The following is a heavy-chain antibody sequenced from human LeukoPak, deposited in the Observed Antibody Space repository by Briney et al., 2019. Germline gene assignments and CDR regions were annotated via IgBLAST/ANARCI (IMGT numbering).Heavy chain of an antibody. CDR2: INQDGGEK. Sequence: GGSLRLSCAASGFTFRSYWMSWVRQAPGKGLEWVAKINQDGGEKYYVDSVKGRFTITRDNAKNSLDLQMNSLRADDTAVYYCASHRGYSRDNLFDYWGQGTQVTVSS. CDR1: GFTFRSYW. D-gene: IGHD5-12*01. CDR3: ASHRGYSRDNLFDY. V-gene: IGHV3-7*01. J-gene: IGHJ4*02.